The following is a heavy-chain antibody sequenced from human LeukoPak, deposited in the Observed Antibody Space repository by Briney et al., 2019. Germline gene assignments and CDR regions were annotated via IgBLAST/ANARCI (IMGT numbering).Heavy chain of an antibody. D-gene: IGHD3-3*01. V-gene: IGHV3-11*04. CDR1: GFTFSDYY. Sequence: GGSLRLSCAASGFTFSDYYMSWIRQAPGKGLEWVSCISSSGSSIYYADSVKGRFTISRDNAKNSLYLQMNSLRAEDTAMYYCVREFWSGPRGDYYYMDVWGKGTTVTVSS. CDR3: VREFWSGPRGDYYYMDV. J-gene: IGHJ6*03. CDR2: ISSSGSSI.